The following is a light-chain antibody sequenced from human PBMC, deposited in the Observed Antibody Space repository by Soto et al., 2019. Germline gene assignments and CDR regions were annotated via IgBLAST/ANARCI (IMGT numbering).Light chain of an antibody. V-gene: IGLV2-14*01. CDR3: SSYTSYNTLVL. CDR1: SSNVGAYNY. CDR2: DVS. Sequence: QSALTQPASGSGSPGQSITISCTRTSSNVGAYNYVSWYQQHPGKAPKLMIYDVSNRPSGVSNRFSGSKSGNTASLTISGLQPEDEADYYCSSYTSYNTLVLFGGGTKLTVL. J-gene: IGLJ2*01.